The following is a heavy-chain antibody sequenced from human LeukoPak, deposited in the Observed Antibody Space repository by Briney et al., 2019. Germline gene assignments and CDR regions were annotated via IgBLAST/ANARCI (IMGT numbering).Heavy chain of an antibody. V-gene: IGHV3-21*01. CDR2: ISSSSSYI. CDR1: GFTFSSYS. CDR3: ARFPLFIAAAGSYSDY. D-gene: IGHD6-13*01. Sequence: GGSLRLSCAASGFTFSSYSMNWVRQAPGKGLEWVSSISSSSSYIYYADSVKGRFTISRDNAKNSLYLQMNSLRAEDTAVYYCARFPLFIAAAGSYSDYWGQGTLVTVSS. J-gene: IGHJ4*02.